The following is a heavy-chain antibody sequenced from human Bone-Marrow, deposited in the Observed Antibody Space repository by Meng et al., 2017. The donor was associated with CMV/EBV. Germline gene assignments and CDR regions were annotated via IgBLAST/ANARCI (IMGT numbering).Heavy chain of an antibody. V-gene: IGHV1-2*02. Sequence: ASVKVSCKASGYTFTDYYIHWVRQAPGRGPEWMGWINPSSGGIKYAQKFQGRVTLTRDTSISAAYMELSRLRSDDTAVYYCAKSLDSKQLDNYGMDVWGQGTTVTVSS. D-gene: IGHD4-11*01. CDR2: INPSSGGI. J-gene: IGHJ6*02. CDR3: AKSLDSKQLDNYGMDV. CDR1: GYTFTDYY.